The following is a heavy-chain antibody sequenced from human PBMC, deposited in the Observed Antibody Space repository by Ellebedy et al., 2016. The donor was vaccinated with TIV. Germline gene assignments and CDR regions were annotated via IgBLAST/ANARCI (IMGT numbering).Heavy chain of an antibody. CDR1: GGSFSGYY. J-gene: IGHJ4*02. D-gene: IGHD6-19*01. V-gene: IGHV4-34*01. CDR3: ARGREQWHRFDY. Sequence: SETLSLXCAVYGGSFSGYYWSWIRQPPGKGLEWIGEINHSGSTNYNPSLKSRVIISVDTSKSQFSLKLSSVTAADMAVYYCARGREQWHRFDYWGQGTLVSVSS. CDR2: INHSGST.